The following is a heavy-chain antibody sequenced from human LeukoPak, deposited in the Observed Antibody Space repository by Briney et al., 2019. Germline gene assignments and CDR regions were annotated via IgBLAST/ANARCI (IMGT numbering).Heavy chain of an antibody. D-gene: IGHD1-26*01. J-gene: IGHJ6*03. V-gene: IGHV4-59*01. CDR3: ARVGSGSYNYYYYYMDV. CDR2: IYYSGST. CDR1: GGSISSYY. Sequence: SETLSLTCTVSGGSISSYYWSWIRQPPGKGVEWIGYIYYSGSTNYNPSLKSRVTISVDTSKNQFSLKLSSVTAADTAVYYCARVGSGSYNYYYYYMDVWGKGTTVTISS.